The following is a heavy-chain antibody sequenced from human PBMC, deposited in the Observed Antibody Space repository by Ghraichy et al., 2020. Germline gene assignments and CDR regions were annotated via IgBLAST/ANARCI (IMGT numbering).Heavy chain of an antibody. CDR1: GGSISSSNW. Sequence: SETLSLTCAVSGGSISSSNWWSWVRQPPGKGLEWIGEIYHSGNTNYNPSLKSRVTISVDKSKNQFSLKLSSVTAADTAVYYCARGITGTTGSFDYWGQGTLVTVSS. CDR3: ARGITGTTGSFDY. J-gene: IGHJ4*02. D-gene: IGHD1-14*01. CDR2: IYHSGNT. V-gene: IGHV4-4*02.